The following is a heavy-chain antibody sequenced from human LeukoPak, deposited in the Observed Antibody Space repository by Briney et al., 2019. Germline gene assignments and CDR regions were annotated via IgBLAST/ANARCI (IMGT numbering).Heavy chain of an antibody. Sequence: SETLSLTCTVSGGSISSYYWSWIRQPPGKGLEWIGYTYYSGTTNYNPSLKSRVTISVDTSKNQFSLKLSSVTAADTAVYYCARHPKGIYGMDVWGQGTTVTVSS. CDR3: ARHPKGIYGMDV. V-gene: IGHV4-59*08. J-gene: IGHJ6*02. CDR1: GGSISSYY. CDR2: TYYSGTT. D-gene: IGHD2-21*01.